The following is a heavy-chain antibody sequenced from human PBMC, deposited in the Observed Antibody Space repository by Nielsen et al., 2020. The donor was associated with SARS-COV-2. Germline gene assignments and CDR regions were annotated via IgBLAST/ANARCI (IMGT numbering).Heavy chain of an antibody. D-gene: IGHD4-17*01. V-gene: IGHV4-38-2*02. CDR1: GYSVSSGSY. CDR3: ARGGYGDYAFDS. J-gene: IGHJ4*02. CDR2: TYRTGSS. Sequence: SETLSLTCSVSGYSVSSGSYWGWIRQPPGKGLKWIGTTYRTGSSYYNPSLKSRVTISVDTSKNQFSLKLTSVTAADTAVYYCARGGYGDYAFDSWGQGTLVTVSS.